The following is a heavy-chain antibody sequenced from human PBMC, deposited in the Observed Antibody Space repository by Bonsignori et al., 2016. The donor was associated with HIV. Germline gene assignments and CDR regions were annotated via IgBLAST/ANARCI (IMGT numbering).Heavy chain of an antibody. Sequence: WIRQPPGKGLEWVSYISRGGNTIYYADSVKGRLIISRDNAKNSLYLQMSSLRTEDTAVYYCARELSRSLIYYYYYMDVWGQGTTVTVSS. D-gene: IGHD3-22*01. CDR3: ARELSRSLIYYYYYMDV. V-gene: IGHV3-11*01. CDR2: ISRGGNTI. J-gene: IGHJ6*03.